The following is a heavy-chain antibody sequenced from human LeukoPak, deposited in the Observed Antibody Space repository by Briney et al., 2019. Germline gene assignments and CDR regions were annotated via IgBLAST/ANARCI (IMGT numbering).Heavy chain of an antibody. D-gene: IGHD3-22*01. V-gene: IGHV4-59*01. Sequence: SETLSLTCTVSGGSINNYYWSWIRQPPGKGPEWIGHIYYSGSTDYNPSLKSRVTLSVDTSKNQFSLKLSSVTAADTAVYYCARGGYYDGSGFSPRHNWFDPWGQGTLVTVSS. J-gene: IGHJ5*02. CDR1: GGSINNYY. CDR3: ARGGYYDGSGFSPRHNWFDP. CDR2: IYYSGST.